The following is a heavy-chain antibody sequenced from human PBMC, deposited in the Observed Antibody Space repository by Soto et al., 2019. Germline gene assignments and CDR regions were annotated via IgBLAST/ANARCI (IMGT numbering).Heavy chain of an antibody. CDR3: VRDSYCSSTSCYDGY. D-gene: IGHD2-2*01. CDR2: VSYDGSEI. J-gene: IGHJ4*02. Sequence: QVQLVESGGCVVQPGRSLRLSCAASGFTFSDYGMHWVRQAPGKGLEWVAVVSYDGSEIYYAESVKGRFTISRDNSKNTLYLQMSSLRREDTAVYYCVRDSYCSSTSCYDGYGGQGTLVTVSS. V-gene: IGHV3-30*03. CDR1: GFTFSDYG.